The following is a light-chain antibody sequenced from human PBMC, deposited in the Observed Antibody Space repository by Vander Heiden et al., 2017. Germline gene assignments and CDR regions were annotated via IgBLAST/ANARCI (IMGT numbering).Light chain of an antibody. CDR2: ENN. CDR1: SSNIGNNY. Sequence: QSVLTQPPSVSAPPGQIVTISCSGSSSNIGNNYVSWYQQLPGTAPKLLMYENNKRPSGIPGRFSGSKSGTSATLGITGLQTGDEADYYCATWDSSLSVWVFGGGTKVTVL. CDR3: ATWDSSLSVWV. J-gene: IGLJ3*02. V-gene: IGLV1-51*02.